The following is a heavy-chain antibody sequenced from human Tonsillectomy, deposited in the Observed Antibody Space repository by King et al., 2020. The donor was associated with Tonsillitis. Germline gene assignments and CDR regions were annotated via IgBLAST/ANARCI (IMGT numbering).Heavy chain of an antibody. CDR1: GFTFSNYA. J-gene: IGHJ3*02. D-gene: IGHD1-1*01. Sequence: VQLVESGGSVVQPGRSLRLSCAASGFTFSNYATHWVRQAPGKGLEWVAFISYDGRDKYSADSVKGRFTISRDNSKNTLYLQMNSLTAEDTAMYYCARETGTTRTTAHDIWGQGTMVIVSS. V-gene: IGHV3-30*03. CDR3: ARETGTTRTTAHDI. CDR2: ISYDGRDK.